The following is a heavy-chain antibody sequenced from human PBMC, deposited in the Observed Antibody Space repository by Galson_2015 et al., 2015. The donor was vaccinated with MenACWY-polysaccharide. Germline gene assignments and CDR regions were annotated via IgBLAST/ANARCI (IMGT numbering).Heavy chain of an antibody. CDR1: EFTFSNFW. CDR3: ARVRVIRGSSYFYY. CDR2: IKQDGGEK. D-gene: IGHD6-6*01. J-gene: IGHJ4*02. V-gene: IGHV3-7*01. Sequence: SLRLSCAASEFTFSNFWMSWVRQAPGKGLEWVANIKQDGGEKYYVDSVKGRFTISRDNAKNSLYLQMNSLRAEDTAIYYCARVRVIRGSSYFYYWGQGTLVTVSS.